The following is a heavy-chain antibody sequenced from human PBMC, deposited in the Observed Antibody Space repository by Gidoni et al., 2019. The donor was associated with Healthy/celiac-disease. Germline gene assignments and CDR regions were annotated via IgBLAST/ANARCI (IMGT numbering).Heavy chain of an antibody. D-gene: IGHD1-1*01. CDR3: AKDINSDAPYWYFDL. CDR1: GFTFDDYA. V-gene: IGHV3-9*01. Sequence: EVQLVESGGGLVQPGRSLRLSCAASGFTFDDYAMHWVRQAPGKGLEWVSGSSWNSDSIGYAGSVKGRFTISRDNAKNSLYLQMSSLRAEDTALYYCAKDINSDAPYWYFDLWGRGTLVTVSS. J-gene: IGHJ2*01. CDR2: SSWNSDSI.